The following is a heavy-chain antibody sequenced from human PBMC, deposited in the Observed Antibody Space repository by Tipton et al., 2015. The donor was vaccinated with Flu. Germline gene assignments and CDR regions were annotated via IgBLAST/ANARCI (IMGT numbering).Heavy chain of an antibody. J-gene: IGHJ5*02. V-gene: IGHV4-38-2*02. CDR2: VNHNGNT. CDR3: ARRDFSNYVSDPKNWFDP. CDR1: GDSVRSTYY. D-gene: IGHD4-11*01. Sequence: LSCTVTGDSVRSTYYWAWIRQPPGRGLEWIGNVNHNGNTYHNTSLKSRVIMSVDTSRNQFSLKLSSVTAADTAVYYCARRDFSNYVSDPKNWFDPWGQGTLVTVSS.